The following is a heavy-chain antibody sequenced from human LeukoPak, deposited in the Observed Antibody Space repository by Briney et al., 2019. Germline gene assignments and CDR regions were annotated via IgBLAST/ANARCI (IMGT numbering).Heavy chain of an antibody. D-gene: IGHD3-10*01. CDR1: GGSISSYS. Sequence: SETLSLTCTVSGGSISSYSWSWIRQPPGKGLEWVGYVYYTGSINYNPSLKSRVTISVDTSKNQFSLKLSSVAAADTAVYYCARGSSSGSYHPLDPWGQGTLVTVSS. J-gene: IGHJ5*02. CDR2: VYYTGSI. V-gene: IGHV4-59*01. CDR3: ARGSSSGSYHPLDP.